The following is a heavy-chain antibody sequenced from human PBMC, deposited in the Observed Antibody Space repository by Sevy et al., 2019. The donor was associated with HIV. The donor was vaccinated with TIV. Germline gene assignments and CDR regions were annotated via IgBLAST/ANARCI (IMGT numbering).Heavy chain of an antibody. J-gene: IGHJ4*02. D-gene: IGHD2-8*01. Sequence: GGSLRLSCAASGFTFNIYYMSWVRQTPGKGLEWVATVSFGCGKINHADSVKGRFTMSRNVSKNAVYLKMNNLRVEDTARYYCAREGCTKPLDYWGQGTLVTVSS. CDR3: AREGCTKPLDY. V-gene: IGHV3-23*01. CDR1: GFTFNIYY. CDR2: VSFGCGKI.